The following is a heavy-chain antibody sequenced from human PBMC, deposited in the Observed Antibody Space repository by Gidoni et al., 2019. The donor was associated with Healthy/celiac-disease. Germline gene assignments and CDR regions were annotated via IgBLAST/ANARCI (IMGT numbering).Heavy chain of an antibody. CDR2: ISSSSSTI. Sequence: EVQLVESGGGLVQPGGSLRLSCAASGFTFSSYSMNWVRQAPGKGLEWVSYISSSSSTIYYADSVKGRFTISRDNAKNSLYLQMNSLRAEDTAVYYCARSGSYYETTFDYWGQGTLVTVSS. D-gene: IGHD1-26*01. CDR1: GFTFSSYS. J-gene: IGHJ4*02. CDR3: ARSGSYYETTFDY. V-gene: IGHV3-48*01.